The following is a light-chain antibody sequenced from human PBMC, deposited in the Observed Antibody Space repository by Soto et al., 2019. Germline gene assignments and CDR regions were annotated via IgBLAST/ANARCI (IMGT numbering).Light chain of an antibody. CDR3: QQRSNWPLT. V-gene: IGKV3-11*01. Sequence: EIVLTQSPATLSLSPGEGATLSCRASQSVSSYLAWYQQKPGQAPRLLIYDASNRATGTPARFSGSGSGTDFTLTISSLEPEDFAVYYCQQRSNWPLTFGQGTKVDIK. CDR1: QSVSSY. J-gene: IGKJ1*01. CDR2: DAS.